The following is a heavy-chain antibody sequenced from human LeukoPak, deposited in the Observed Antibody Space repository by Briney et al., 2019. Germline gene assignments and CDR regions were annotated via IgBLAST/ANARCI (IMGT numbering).Heavy chain of an antibody. Sequence: SLRLSCTASGFTFGDYAMSWVRQATGKGLEWISLIRRKAYGATTEYAASVQGRFTISRDDSKSIAYLQMNSLKAEDTAIYYCTGDSGYYRFYSWGQGTLVTVSS. V-gene: IGHV3-49*04. CDR2: IRRKAYGATT. CDR3: TGDSGYYRFYS. J-gene: IGHJ4*02. CDR1: GFTFGDYA. D-gene: IGHD3-22*01.